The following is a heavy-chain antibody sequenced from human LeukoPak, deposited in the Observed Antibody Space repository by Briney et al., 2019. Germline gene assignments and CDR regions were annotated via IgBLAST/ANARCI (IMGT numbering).Heavy chain of an antibody. CDR3: AKDRRSQWLVQDY. D-gene: IGHD6-19*01. CDR1: RFTFSSYA. Sequence: PGGSLRLSCAASRFTFSSYAMSWVRQAPGKGLEWVSAISGSGGSTYYADSVKGRFTISRDNSKNTLYLQMNSLRAEDTAVYYCAKDRRSQWLVQDYWGQGTLVTVSS. CDR2: ISGSGGST. J-gene: IGHJ4*02. V-gene: IGHV3-23*01.